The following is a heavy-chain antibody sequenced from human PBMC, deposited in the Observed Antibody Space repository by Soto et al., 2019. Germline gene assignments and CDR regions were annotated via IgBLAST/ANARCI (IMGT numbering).Heavy chain of an antibody. V-gene: IGHV4-34*01. CDR3: ARDKITGLFDY. CDR1: GGCFSGYY. D-gene: IGHD2-8*02. CDR2: INHSGST. J-gene: IGHJ4*02. Sequence: QVQLQQWGAGLLKPSETLTLTCAVYGGCFSGYYWTWIRQPPGTGLEWIGEINHSGSTNYNPSLKSRVTISVDPSKNPFSLKLTSVTAADTAVYYCARDKITGLFDYWGQGTLVTVSS.